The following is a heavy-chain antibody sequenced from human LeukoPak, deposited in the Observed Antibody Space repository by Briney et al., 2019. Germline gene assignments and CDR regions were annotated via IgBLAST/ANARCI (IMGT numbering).Heavy chain of an antibody. J-gene: IGHJ4*02. D-gene: IGHD3-22*01. CDR3: ARDPYYYDSSGYYPFDY. CDR2: ISSSSSTI. CDR1: GFTFNIYS. V-gene: IGHV3-48*04. Sequence: PGGSLRLSCAASGFTFNIYSMNWVRQAPGKGLEWVSYISSSSSTIYYAGSVKGRFTISRDNAKNSLYLQMNSLRAEDTAVYYCARDPYYYDSSGYYPFDYWGQGTLVTVSS.